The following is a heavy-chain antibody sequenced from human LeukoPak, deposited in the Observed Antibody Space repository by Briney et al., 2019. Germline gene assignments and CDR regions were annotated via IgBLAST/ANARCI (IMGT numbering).Heavy chain of an antibody. CDR1: GGSISSYY. Sequence: SETLSLTCTVSGGSISSYYWSWIRQPPGKGLEWIGYIYYSGSTNYNPSLKSRVTISVDTSKNQFSLKLSSVTAADTAVYYCARGSSGSYLYYFDHWGQGTLVTVSS. V-gene: IGHV4-59*01. D-gene: IGHD1-26*01. CDR2: IYYSGST. CDR3: ARGSSGSYLYYFDH. J-gene: IGHJ4*02.